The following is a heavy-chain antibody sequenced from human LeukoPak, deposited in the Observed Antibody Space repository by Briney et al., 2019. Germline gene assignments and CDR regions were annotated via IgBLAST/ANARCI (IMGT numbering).Heavy chain of an antibody. CDR2: ISGSGGST. Sequence: GRSLRPSCAASGLTFSSYAMSWVRQAPGKGLEWVSAISGSGGSTYYADSVKGRFTISRDNSKNTLYLQMNSLRAEDTAVYYCAKAPNYYGSGSYHSYYYYGMDVWGKGTTVTVSS. V-gene: IGHV3-23*01. CDR1: GLTFSSYA. D-gene: IGHD3-10*01. J-gene: IGHJ6*04. CDR3: AKAPNYYGSGSYHSYYYYGMDV.